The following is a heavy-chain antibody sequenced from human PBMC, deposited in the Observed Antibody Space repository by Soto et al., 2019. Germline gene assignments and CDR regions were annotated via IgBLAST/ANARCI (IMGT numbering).Heavy chain of an antibody. V-gene: IGHV4-34*01. D-gene: IGHD2-15*01. CDR1: GGSFSGYY. CDR2: INHSGST. CDR3: ADGAATYAFDI. J-gene: IGHJ3*02. Sequence: QVQLQQWGAGLLKPSETLSLTCAVYGGSFSGYYWSWIRQPPGKGLEWIGEINHSGSTNYNPSLKSRVTISVDTSKNQFSLKLSSVTAADTAVYYCADGAATYAFDIWGQGTMFTVSS.